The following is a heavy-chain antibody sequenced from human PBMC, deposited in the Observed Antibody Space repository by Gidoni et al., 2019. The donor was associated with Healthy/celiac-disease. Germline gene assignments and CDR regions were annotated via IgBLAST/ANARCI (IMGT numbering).Heavy chain of an antibody. Sequence: QVQLVQSGAEVKKPAASVKVSCKASGYTFPGYYMHWVRQAPGPGLEWMGWINPNSGGTNYAQKFQGRVTMTRDTSISTAYMGLSRLRSDDTAVYYCARERYSYGKYYYYYYGMDVWGQGTTVTVSS. J-gene: IGHJ6*02. V-gene: IGHV1-2*02. CDR3: ARERYSYGKYYYYYYGMDV. CDR2: INPNSGGT. D-gene: IGHD5-18*01. CDR1: GYTFPGYY.